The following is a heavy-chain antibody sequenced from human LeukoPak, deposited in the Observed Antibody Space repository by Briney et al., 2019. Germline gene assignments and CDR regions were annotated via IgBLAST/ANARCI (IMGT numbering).Heavy chain of an antibody. D-gene: IGHD6-19*01. Sequence: GGSLRLSCAASGFMFSTYWMSWVRQAPGKGLEWVANMNQDGSGKYYVDSVKGRFTISRDNAKNSLFLQMHSLRAEDTAVYYCARDPPGLAVAGYDYWGQGTLVTVSS. CDR2: MNQDGSGK. CDR1: GFMFSTYW. V-gene: IGHV3-7*01. J-gene: IGHJ4*02. CDR3: ARDPPGLAVAGYDY.